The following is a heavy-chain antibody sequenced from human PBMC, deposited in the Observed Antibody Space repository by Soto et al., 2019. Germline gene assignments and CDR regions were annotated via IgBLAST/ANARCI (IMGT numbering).Heavy chain of an antibody. CDR2: IYYSGST. CDR1: GGSISSSSYY. CDR3: ARLSYCSSTSCSTRTFYGMDV. V-gene: IGHV4-39*01. J-gene: IGHJ6*02. Sequence: PSETLSLSCTVSGGSISSSSYYWGWIRQPPGKGLEWIGSIYYSGSTYYNPSLKSRVTISVDTSKNQFSLKLSSVTAADTAVYYCARLSYCSSTSCSTRTFYGMDVWGQGTTVT. D-gene: IGHD2-2*01.